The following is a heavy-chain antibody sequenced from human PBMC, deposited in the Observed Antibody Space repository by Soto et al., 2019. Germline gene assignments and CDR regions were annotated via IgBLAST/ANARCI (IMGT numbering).Heavy chain of an antibody. Sequence: QVQLVQSGGEVTKPGASVKVSCKSSGYTFTSYGVSWVRQAPGQGLEWLGWISVYTGNTKQAQKCQDRVTLTTEESTSTAYLELRNLRSDDAAVYYCARDRCTTDKCYTHHFDVWGQGTTVTVSS. CDR3: ARDRCTTDKCYTHHFDV. V-gene: IGHV1-18*04. D-gene: IGHD2-8*01. J-gene: IGHJ6*02. CDR1: GYTFTSYG. CDR2: ISVYTGNT.